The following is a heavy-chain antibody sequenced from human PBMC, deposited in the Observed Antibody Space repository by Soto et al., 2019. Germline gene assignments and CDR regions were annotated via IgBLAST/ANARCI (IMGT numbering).Heavy chain of an antibody. V-gene: IGHV3-23*01. Sequence: GGSLRLSCAASGFTFSSYAMSWVRQAPGKGLEWVSAIGGSGGSTYYADSVKGRFTISRDNSKNTLYLQMNSLRAEDTAVYYCAKAGKYQLLSPRYLDYWGQGTLVTVSS. CDR3: AKAGKYQLLSPRYLDY. CDR2: IGGSGGST. D-gene: IGHD2-2*01. J-gene: IGHJ4*02. CDR1: GFTFSSYA.